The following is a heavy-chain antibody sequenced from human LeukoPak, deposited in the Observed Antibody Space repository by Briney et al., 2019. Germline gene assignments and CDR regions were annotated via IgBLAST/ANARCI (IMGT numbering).Heavy chain of an antibody. V-gene: IGHV5-51*01. CDR1: GYTFSNFW. Sequence: GESLKISCKGSGYTFSNFWIAWVRQMPGKGLEWMGSIYPGDSDTRYRPSLQGQVTISADQSTTTAYLQWSSLKASDTAMYFCARLADTTSWGQGTLVTVSS. CDR2: IYPGDSDT. J-gene: IGHJ5*02. CDR3: ARLADTTS. D-gene: IGHD1-26*01.